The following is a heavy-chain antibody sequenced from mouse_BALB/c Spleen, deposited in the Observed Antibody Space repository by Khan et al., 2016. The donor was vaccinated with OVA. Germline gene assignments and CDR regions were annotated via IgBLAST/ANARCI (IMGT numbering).Heavy chain of an antibody. Sequence: QIQLVQSGPELKKPGETVKISCKASGYTFTDYSMQWVKQAPGKGLKWVGWINTETGEPTYADDFKGRFAFSLETSASTAYLQINNLKNEDTTTYFCPRNDYDRGGLYAMDYWGQGTSVTVSS. CDR3: PRNDYDRGGLYAMDY. D-gene: IGHD2-4*01. CDR2: INTETGEP. J-gene: IGHJ4*01. CDR1: GYTFTDYS. V-gene: IGHV9-2-1*01.